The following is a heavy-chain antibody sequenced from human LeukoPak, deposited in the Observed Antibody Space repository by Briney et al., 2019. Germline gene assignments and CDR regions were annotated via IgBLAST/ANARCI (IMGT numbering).Heavy chain of an antibody. CDR2: ISGSGGST. V-gene: IGHV3-23*01. CDR3: AHTVRGVFDY. D-gene: IGHD3-10*01. J-gene: IGHJ4*02. CDR1: GFTFSSYA. Sequence: GGSLRLSCAASGFTFSSYAMIWVRQAPGKGLEWVSAISGSGGSTYYADSVKGRFTISRDNSKNTLYLQMNSLRAEDTAVYYCAHTVRGVFDYWGQGTLVTVSS.